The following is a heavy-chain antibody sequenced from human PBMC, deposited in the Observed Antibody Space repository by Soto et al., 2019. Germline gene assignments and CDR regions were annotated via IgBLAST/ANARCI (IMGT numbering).Heavy chain of an antibody. J-gene: IGHJ6*02. CDR2: ISGSGGST. CDR1: GFTFSSYA. CDR3: ASDWSPYYYYGMDV. D-gene: IGHD3-9*01. V-gene: IGHV3-23*01. Sequence: VGSLRLSCAASGFTFSSYAMSWVRQAPGKGLEWVSAISGSGGSTYYADSVKGRFTISRDNSKNTLYLQMNSLRAEDTAVYYCASDWSPYYYYGMDVWGQGTTVTVSS.